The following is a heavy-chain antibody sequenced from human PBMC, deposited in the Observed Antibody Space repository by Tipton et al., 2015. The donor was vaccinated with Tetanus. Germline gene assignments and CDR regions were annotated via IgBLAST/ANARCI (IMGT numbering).Heavy chain of an antibody. Sequence: SLRLSCAAPGFIFSSYGIHWVRQAPGKGLEWLAVSWYDGTDKYYADSVKGRFTISRDNSKNTLYLQMNSLRVEDTALYYCAREADCSGGSCFSGGFDAWGQGTRVTVSS. CDR1: GFIFSSYG. J-gene: IGHJ4*02. CDR3: AREADCSGGSCFSGGFDA. D-gene: IGHD2-15*01. CDR2: SWYDGTDK. V-gene: IGHV3-33*01.